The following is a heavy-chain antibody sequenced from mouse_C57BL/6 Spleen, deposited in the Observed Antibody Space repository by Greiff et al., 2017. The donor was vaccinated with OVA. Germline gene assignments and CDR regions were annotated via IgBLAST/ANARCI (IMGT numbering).Heavy chain of an antibody. CDR3: ARALDYGSSPWYFDV. J-gene: IGHJ1*03. D-gene: IGHD1-1*01. V-gene: IGHV1-54*01. CDR2: INPGSGGT. CDR1: GYAFTNYL. Sequence: VHLVESGAELVRPGTSVKVSCKASGYAFTNYLIEWVKQRPGQGLEWIGVINPGSGGTNYNEKFKGKATLTADKSSSTAYMQLSSLTSEDSAVYFCARALDYGSSPWYFDVWGTGTTVTVSS.